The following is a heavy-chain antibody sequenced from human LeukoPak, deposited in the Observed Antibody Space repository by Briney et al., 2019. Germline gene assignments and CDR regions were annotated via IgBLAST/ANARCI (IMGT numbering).Heavy chain of an antibody. J-gene: IGHJ4*02. CDR3: AKSSQRGSAAGPFDY. Sequence: GGSLRLSCAASGFTFSSYAMSWVRQAPGKGLEWVSAISGSGGSTYYADSVKGRFTISRDNSKNTLYLQMNSLRAEDTVVYYCAKSSQRGSAAGPFDYWGQGTLVTVSS. CDR1: GFTFSSYA. CDR2: ISGSGGST. D-gene: IGHD6-13*01. V-gene: IGHV3-23*01.